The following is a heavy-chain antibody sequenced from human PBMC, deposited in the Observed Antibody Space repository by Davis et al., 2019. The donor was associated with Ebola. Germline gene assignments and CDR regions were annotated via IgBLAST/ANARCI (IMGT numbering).Heavy chain of an antibody. CDR3: AKEAADCGGDCNSLCDS. V-gene: IGHV1-2*06. J-gene: IGHJ4*02. CDR2: INCNSGGT. CDR1: GYTFTGYY. Sequence: AASVKVSCKASGYTFTGYYMHWVRQAPGQGLEWLGRINCNSGGTNYAQNFQGRVTVTRDTSISTVYMELSRLRSDDTAVYYCAKEAADCGGDCNSLCDSWGQGTLVTVSS. D-gene: IGHD2-21*01.